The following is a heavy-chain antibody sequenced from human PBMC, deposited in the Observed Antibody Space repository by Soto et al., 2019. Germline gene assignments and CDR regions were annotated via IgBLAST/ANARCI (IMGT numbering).Heavy chain of an antibody. J-gene: IGHJ4*02. CDR1: GGSFSNFG. D-gene: IGHD5-12*01. V-gene: IGHV1-69*10. Sequence: ASVKVSCKASGGSFSNFGISWVRQAPGQGLEWMGGIVPVLGRPNYAQRFRGRLTITADESTSTGYMEPISLRSDDTAVYYCAREGSGYNFWGQGTQVTVSS. CDR3: AREGSGYNF. CDR2: IVPVLGRP.